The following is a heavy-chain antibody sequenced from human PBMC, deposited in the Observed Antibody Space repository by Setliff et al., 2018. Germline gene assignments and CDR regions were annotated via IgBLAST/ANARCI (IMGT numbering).Heavy chain of an antibody. Sequence: SETLSLTCNVSGVSISSYYWSWIRQPPGKGLESIGYIQKSGSTNYNPSLMSRVSISVDTSKNQFSLKLRSVTAADTAVYYCARVRVVQGYYEFDSWGQGTLVTVSS. J-gene: IGHJ4*02. CDR1: GVSISSYY. CDR2: IQKSGST. V-gene: IGHV4-59*01. D-gene: IGHD3-16*01. CDR3: ARVRVVQGYYEFDS.